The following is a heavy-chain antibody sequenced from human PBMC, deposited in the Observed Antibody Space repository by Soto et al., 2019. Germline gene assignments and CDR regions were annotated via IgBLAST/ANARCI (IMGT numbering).Heavy chain of an antibody. D-gene: IGHD1-26*01. V-gene: IGHV4-38-2*01. CDR3: ERRNLAGELFEA. J-gene: IGHJ5*02. CDR1: RYSISSGYY. Sequence: SETLSLTCAVSRYSISSGYYWGWIRQPPGKGLECIGSISPRGSTYYNPSLKIRVSISVDTSQNPFSLKLSSVTAADTAVYDCERRNLAGELFEARGEGTLVSISS. CDR2: ISPRGST.